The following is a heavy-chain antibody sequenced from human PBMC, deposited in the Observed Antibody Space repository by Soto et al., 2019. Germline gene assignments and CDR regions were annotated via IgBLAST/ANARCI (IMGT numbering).Heavy chain of an antibody. J-gene: IGHJ4*02. V-gene: IGHV3-23*01. CDR3: AKAWMDNARQRYFDH. CDR1: GFTFSSYA. Sequence: EMQLLESGGGLVQPGGSLRLSCAASGFTFSSYAMSWVRQAPGKGLEWVSAISGSGGGTYYADSVKGRFTISRDNSKNTLYLQINSLRAEDTAVYSCAKAWMDNARQRYFDHWGQGTLVTVSS. CDR2: ISGSGGGT. D-gene: IGHD5-12*01.